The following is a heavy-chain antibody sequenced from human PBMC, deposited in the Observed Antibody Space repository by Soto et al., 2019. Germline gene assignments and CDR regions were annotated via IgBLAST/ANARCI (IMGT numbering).Heavy chain of an antibody. CDR2: IYYIGNT. V-gene: IGHV4-30-2*03. CDR3: AGLYPYESSGYHLNY. Sequence: SETLSLPGAVSGGSISSGGSCWTWIRQQPGKGLEWVGSIYYIGNTYYNPSLGSRVTISVDTSKNQFSLKLRSVTAADTAVFYCAGLYPYESSGYHLNYWGQGALVTVSS. D-gene: IGHD3-22*01. J-gene: IGHJ4*02. CDR1: GGSISSGGSC.